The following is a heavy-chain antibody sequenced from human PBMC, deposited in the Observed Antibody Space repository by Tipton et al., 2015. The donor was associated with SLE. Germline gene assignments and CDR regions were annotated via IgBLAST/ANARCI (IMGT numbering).Heavy chain of an antibody. J-gene: IGHJ6*02. V-gene: IGHV4-39*07. CDR2: IYYSGST. CDR1: GGSIRSSSYY. CDR3: ARQGGHRNGIAARPRYYYYGMDV. D-gene: IGHD6-6*01. Sequence: TLSLTCTVSGGSIRSSSYYWGWIRQPPGKGLEWIGGIYYSGSTYYNPSLKSRVTISVDTSKNQFSLKLSSVTAADTAVYYCARQGGHRNGIAARPRYYYYGMDVWGQGTTVTVSS.